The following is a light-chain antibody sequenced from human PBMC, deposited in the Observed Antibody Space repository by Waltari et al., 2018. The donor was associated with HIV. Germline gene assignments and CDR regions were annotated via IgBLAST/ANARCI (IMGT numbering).Light chain of an antibody. CDR1: SSDVGGYNY. CDR3: SSYTSSSTLS. J-gene: IGLJ1*01. CDR2: DVS. Sequence: QSALTQPASVSGSPGQSITISCTGTSSDVGGYNYVSWYQQHPGKAPKLLIYDVSNLPTGVSNRFSGSKSGNTASRTISGLQGEDEADYYCSSYTSSSTLSFGTGTKVTVL. V-gene: IGLV2-14*03.